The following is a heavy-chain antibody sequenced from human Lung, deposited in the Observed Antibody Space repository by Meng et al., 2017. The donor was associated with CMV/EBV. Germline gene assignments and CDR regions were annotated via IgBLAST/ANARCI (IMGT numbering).Heavy chain of an antibody. V-gene: IGHV4-39*07. CDR2: IYFSGNT. CDR3: VTETGYNYDN. CDR1: GGPISSRSYY. Sequence: QLQLRSSGRGQVQPSETLSLPCSVPGGPISSRSYYWCWIRPSPGKGREWIGSIYFSGNTYYNPSLKSRVTMSVGTAQNKFSLTLRSVPAADTAVYYCVTETGYNYDNWGQGALVTVSS. J-gene: IGHJ4*02. D-gene: IGHD5-24*01.